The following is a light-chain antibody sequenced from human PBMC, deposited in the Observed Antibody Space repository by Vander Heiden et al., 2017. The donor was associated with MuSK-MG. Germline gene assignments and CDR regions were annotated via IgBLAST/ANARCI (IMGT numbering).Light chain of an antibody. V-gene: IGLV3-1*01. Sequence: SYELTQPPSVSVSPGQTASITCSGNKLGDKYVCWYQQKPGQSPVLVIYQDTKRPSGIPERFSGSNSGNTATLTISGTQSMDEADYYCQAWDSSTVVFGGGTKLTVI. J-gene: IGLJ2*01. CDR2: QDT. CDR3: QAWDSSTVV. CDR1: KLGDKY.